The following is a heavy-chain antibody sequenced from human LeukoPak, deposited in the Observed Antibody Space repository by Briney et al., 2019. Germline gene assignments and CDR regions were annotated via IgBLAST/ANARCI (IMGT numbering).Heavy chain of an antibody. CDR2: IREKASGGTT. V-gene: IGHV3-49*04. CDR1: GFTFGDYA. D-gene: IGHD2/OR15-2a*01. CDR3: SRWRVTSMLYS. J-gene: IGHJ4*02. Sequence: PGRSLTLSCTTSGFTFGDYAMAWVRQTPERGLECVGSIREKASGGTTEYTASVKGRFTVSRDDSRSIAYLQMDSLKIEDTAVYYCSRWRVTSMLYSWGQGTLVTVSS.